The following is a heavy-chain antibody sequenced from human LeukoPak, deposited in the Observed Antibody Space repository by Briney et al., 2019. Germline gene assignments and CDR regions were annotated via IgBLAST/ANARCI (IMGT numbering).Heavy chain of an antibody. D-gene: IGHD2/OR15-2a*01. CDR3: ATKALTTSDFQH. J-gene: IGHJ1*01. Sequence: ASVKVSCKVSGYTLTELSMHWVRQAPGKGLEWMGGFDPEDGETIYAQKFQGRVTMTEDTSTDTAYMELSSLRSEGTAVYYCATKALTTSDFQHWGQGTLVTVSS. V-gene: IGHV1-24*01. CDR1: GYTLTELS. CDR2: FDPEDGET.